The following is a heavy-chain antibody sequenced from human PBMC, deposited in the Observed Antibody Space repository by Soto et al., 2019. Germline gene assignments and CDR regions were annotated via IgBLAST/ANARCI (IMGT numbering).Heavy chain of an antibody. CDR3: TKGGIPRRYNIPKVDFDY. V-gene: IGHV3-23*01. J-gene: IGHJ4*02. Sequence: PGGSLRLSCAASGFIFSNYVMNWVRQAPGRGLEWVSAISGSGATTYYPDSVKGRFTISRDNSKNTLYLQMNNLRADDTAVYYCTKGGIPRRYNIPKVDFDYWGQGSLVTVSS. CDR1: GFIFSNYV. CDR2: ISGSGATT. D-gene: IGHD1-1*01.